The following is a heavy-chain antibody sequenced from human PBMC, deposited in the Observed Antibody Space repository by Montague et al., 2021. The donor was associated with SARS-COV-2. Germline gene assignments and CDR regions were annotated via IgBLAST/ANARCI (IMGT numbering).Heavy chain of an antibody. Sequence: SETLSLTCAVYGGSFSGYYWTWIRQPPGKGLEWIGDINHGGRTNYNPSLKSRVTISAETSKNQFSLRVNSVTAADTAVYFCARGIRGFIILYDYYPMDDWGQGTTVSVSS. J-gene: IGHJ6*02. D-gene: IGHD3-10*01. CDR3: ARGIRGFIILYDYYPMDD. V-gene: IGHV4-34*01. CDR1: GGSFSGYY. CDR2: INHGGRT.